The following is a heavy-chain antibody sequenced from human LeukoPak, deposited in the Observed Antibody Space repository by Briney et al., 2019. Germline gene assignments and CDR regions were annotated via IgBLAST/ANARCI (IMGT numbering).Heavy chain of an antibody. CDR3: ARDPPLFSWRSESRVDY. CDR2: ISAYNGNT. J-gene: IGHJ4*02. Sequence: ASVKVSCKASGYTFTSYGISWVRQAPGQGLEWMGWISAYNGNTNYAQKLQGRVTMTTDTSTSTAYMELRGLRSDDTAVYYCARDPPLFSWRSESRVDYWGQGTLVTVSS. V-gene: IGHV1-18*01. D-gene: IGHD2-15*01. CDR1: GYTFTSYG.